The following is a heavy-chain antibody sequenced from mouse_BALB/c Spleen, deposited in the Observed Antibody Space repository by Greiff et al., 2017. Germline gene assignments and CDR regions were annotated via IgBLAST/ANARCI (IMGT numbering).Heavy chain of an antibody. CDR3: ARSDYYGRGDY. V-gene: IGHV1-54*03. CDR2: INPGSGGT. J-gene: IGHJ2*01. Sequence: QVQLKQSGAELVRPGTSVKVSCKASGYAFTNYLIEWVKQRPGQGLEWIGVINPGSGGTNYNEKFKGKATLTADKSSSTAYMQLSSLTSDDSAVYFCARSDYYGRGDYWGQGTTLTVSS. CDR1: GYAFTNYL. D-gene: IGHD1-1*01.